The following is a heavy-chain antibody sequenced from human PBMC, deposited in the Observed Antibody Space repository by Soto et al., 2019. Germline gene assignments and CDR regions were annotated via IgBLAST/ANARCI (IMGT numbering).Heavy chain of an antibody. CDR3: AKSGDGLEWELPAPFDY. V-gene: IGHV3-23*01. Sequence: GGSLRLSCAASGFTFSSYAMSWVRQAPGKGLEWVSAISGSGGSTYYADSVKGRFTISRDNSKNTLYLQMNSLRAEDTAVYYCAKSGDGLEWELPAPFDYWGQGTLVTVSS. D-gene: IGHD1-26*01. J-gene: IGHJ4*02. CDR1: GFTFSSYA. CDR2: ISGSGGST.